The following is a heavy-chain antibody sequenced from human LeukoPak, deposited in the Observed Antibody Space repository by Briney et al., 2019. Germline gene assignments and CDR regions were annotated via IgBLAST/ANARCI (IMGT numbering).Heavy chain of an antibody. V-gene: IGHV3-30*02. D-gene: IGHD3-22*01. CDR1: GFTFSSYG. Sequence: PGGSLRLSCAASGFTFSSYGMHWVRQAPGKGLEWVAFIRYDGSNKYYADSVKGRFTISRDNSKNTLYLQMNSLRAEDTAVYYCAKEMSSGYRPFDYWGQGTLVTVSS. J-gene: IGHJ4*02. CDR2: IRYDGSNK. CDR3: AKEMSSGYRPFDY.